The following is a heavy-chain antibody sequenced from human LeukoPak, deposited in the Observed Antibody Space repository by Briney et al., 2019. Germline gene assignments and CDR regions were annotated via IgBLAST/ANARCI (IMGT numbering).Heavy chain of an antibody. CDR3: ARLMLGYCSSTSCSADDPFDY. V-gene: IGHV4-39*01. J-gene: IGHJ4*02. CDR2: IYYSGST. CDR1: GGSISSSSYY. Sequence: SETLSLTCTVSGGSISSSSYYWGWIRQPPGKGLEWIGSIYYSGSTYYNPSLKSRVTISVDTSKNQFSLKLSSVTAADTAVYYCARLMLGYCSSTSCSADDPFDYWGQGTLVTVSS. D-gene: IGHD2-2*01.